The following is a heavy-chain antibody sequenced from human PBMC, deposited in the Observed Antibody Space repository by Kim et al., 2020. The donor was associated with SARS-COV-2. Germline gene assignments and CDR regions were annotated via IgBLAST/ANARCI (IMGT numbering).Heavy chain of an antibody. J-gene: IGHJ6*02. CDR1: GFTFSSYS. CDR3: ASQGAYSSGWHQYYYYGMDV. CDR2: ISSSSSYI. Sequence: GGSLRLSCAASGFTFSSYSMNWVRQAPGKGLEWVSSISSSSSYIYYADSVKGRFTISRDNAKNSLYLQMNSLRAEDTAVYYCASQGAYSSGWHQYYYYGMDVWGQGTTVTVSS. V-gene: IGHV3-21*01. D-gene: IGHD6-19*01.